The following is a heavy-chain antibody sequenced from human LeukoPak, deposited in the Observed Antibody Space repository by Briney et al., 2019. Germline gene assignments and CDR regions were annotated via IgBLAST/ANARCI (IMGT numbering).Heavy chain of an antibody. J-gene: IGHJ6*02. V-gene: IGHV3-23*01. CDR2: ISGSGGST. D-gene: IGHD4-4*01. Sequence: GGSLRLSCAASGFTFNSYAMSWVRQAPGKGLEWVSAISGSGGSTYYADSVKGRFTISRDNSKNTLYLQMNSLRAEDTAVYYCAKVDSTGDYYYYYGMDVWGQGTTVTVSS. CDR3: AKVDSTGDYYYYYGMDV. CDR1: GFTFNSYA.